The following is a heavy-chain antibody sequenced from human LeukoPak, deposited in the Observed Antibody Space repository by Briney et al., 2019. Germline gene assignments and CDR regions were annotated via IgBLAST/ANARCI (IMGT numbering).Heavy chain of an antibody. J-gene: IGHJ6*04. CDR1: GSTFSSYG. D-gene: IGHD2-2*01. Sequence: GRSLRLSCAASGSTFSSYGMHWVRQAPGKGLEWVAVISYDGSNKYYADSVKGRFTISRDNSKNTLYLQMNSLRAEDTAVYYCPTSSTSRGMDVWGKGTTVTVSS. CDR2: ISYDGSNK. CDR3: PTSSTSRGMDV. V-gene: IGHV3-30*03.